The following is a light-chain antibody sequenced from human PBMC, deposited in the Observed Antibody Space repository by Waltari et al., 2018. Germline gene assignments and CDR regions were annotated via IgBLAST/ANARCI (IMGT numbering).Light chain of an antibody. J-gene: IGKJ1*01. V-gene: IGKV3D-15*01. CDR3: QQNSDWPRT. CDR2: GTS. CDR1: QTVTST. Sequence: EIMLTQSPATLSLSPGERATLSCRANQTVTSTLTWYQQKPGQAPRLLIYGTSTRATGVPDRFSGSGYGTDFTLTINSLEPEDVAVYFCQQNSDWPRTFGQGTKVEVK.